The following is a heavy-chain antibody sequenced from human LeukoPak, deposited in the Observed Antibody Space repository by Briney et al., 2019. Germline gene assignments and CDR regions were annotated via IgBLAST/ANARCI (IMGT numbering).Heavy chain of an antibody. CDR1: GYTLTELS. J-gene: IGHJ4*02. Sequence: SAVKVSCKVSGYTLTELSMHWVRQAPGKGLEWMGGFDPEDGETIYAQKFQGRVTMTEDTSTDTAYMELSSLRSEDTAVYYCATIRYDSSGWFDYWGQGTLVTVSS. V-gene: IGHV1-24*01. CDR2: FDPEDGET. CDR3: ATIRYDSSGWFDY. D-gene: IGHD3-22*01.